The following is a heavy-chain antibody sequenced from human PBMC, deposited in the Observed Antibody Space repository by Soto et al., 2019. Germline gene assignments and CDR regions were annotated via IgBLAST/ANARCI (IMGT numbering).Heavy chain of an antibody. D-gene: IGHD3-3*01. J-gene: IGHJ4*02. V-gene: IGHV3-30-3*01. CDR2: ISYDGSNK. Sequence: GGSLRLSCAASGFTFSSYAMHWVRQAPGKGLEGVAVISYDGSNKYYADSVKGRFTISRDNSKNTLYLQMNSLRAEDTAVYYCARDSPVLRFLEWLLGYFDYWGQGTLVTVSS. CDR3: ARDSPVLRFLEWLLGYFDY. CDR1: GFTFSSYA.